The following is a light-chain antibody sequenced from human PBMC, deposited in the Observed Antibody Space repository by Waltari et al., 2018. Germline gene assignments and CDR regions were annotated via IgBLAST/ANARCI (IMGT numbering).Light chain of an antibody. CDR2: AAS. CDR1: QDINNH. CDR3: QKYNDVPQP. V-gene: IGKV1-27*01. J-gene: IGKJ4*01. Sequence: DIQMTQSPSSLSASVGDRVTITCRASQDINNHLAWHQRKPGKLPQLLIYAASTLHSGVPPRFSGSRSGTEFTLTISSLQPEDFATYYCQKYNDVPQPFGGGTKVEIK.